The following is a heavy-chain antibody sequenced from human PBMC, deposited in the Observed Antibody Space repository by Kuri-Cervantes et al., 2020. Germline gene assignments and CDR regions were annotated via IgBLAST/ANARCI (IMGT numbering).Heavy chain of an antibody. CDR3: ARWGYASSSRIFDY. Sequence: SVKVSCKASGGTFSSYAISWVRQAPGQGLEWMGGIIPIFGTANYAQKFQGRVTITADKSTSTAYMELSSLRSEDTAVYYCARWGYASSSRIFDYWGQGTLVTVSS. D-gene: IGHD6-6*01. V-gene: IGHV1-69*06. CDR2: IIPIFGTA. CDR1: GGTFSSYA. J-gene: IGHJ4*02.